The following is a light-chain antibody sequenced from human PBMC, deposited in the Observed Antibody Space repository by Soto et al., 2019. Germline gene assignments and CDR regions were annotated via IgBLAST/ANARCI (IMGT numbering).Light chain of an antibody. CDR1: QSISNF. CDR2: AAS. Sequence: DIQMTQSPSSLSASLGDRVTITCRASQSISNFLNWVQHKPGNAPKVLISAASTLQSGVPPRLSGSESGTDFTLTISRLHTEESASYYCQQYYNPALTFGGGNKLEI. CDR3: QQYYNPALT. V-gene: IGKV1-39*01. J-gene: IGKJ4*01.